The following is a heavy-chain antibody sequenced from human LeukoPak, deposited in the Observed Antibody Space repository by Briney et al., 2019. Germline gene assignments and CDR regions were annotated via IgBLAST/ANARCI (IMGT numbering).Heavy chain of an antibody. Sequence: GGSLRLSCAASGFTFSSYTMSRVRQAPGKGLEWVSTITTSDGNTYYADSVKGRFTVSRDNSKNTLFLQMNSLRAEDTAVYYCAKDGGLWVSAHWGDSWGRGTLVTVSS. CDR2: ITTSDGNT. CDR3: AKDGGLWVSAHWGDS. V-gene: IGHV3-23*01. J-gene: IGHJ4*02. CDR1: GFTFSSYT. D-gene: IGHD7-27*01.